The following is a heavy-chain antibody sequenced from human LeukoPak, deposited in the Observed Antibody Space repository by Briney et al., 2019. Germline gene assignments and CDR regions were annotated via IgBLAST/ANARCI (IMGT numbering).Heavy chain of an antibody. CDR3: ARDSKPPYSIAAAGTGGYFDY. CDR1: GFTFSSYW. CDR2: IKQDGSEK. D-gene: IGHD6-13*01. J-gene: IGHJ4*02. Sequence: GGSLRLSCAASGFTFSSYWMSWVRQAPGKGLEWVANIKQDGSEKDYVDSVKGRFTISRDNAKNSLYLQMNSLRAEDTAVYYCARDSKPPYSIAAAGTGGYFDYWGQGTLVTVSS. V-gene: IGHV3-7*01.